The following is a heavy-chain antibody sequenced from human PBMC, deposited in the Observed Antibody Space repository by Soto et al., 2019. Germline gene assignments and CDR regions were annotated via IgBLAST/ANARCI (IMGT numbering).Heavy chain of an antibody. CDR2: INPSAGTT. Sequence: ASVKVSCKSSKYTFTSFDVHWVRQAPGQGLEWMGLINPSAGTTSYAQTFQGRVTMTRDTSTTAVYMELSSLRSEDTAVYYCALGRGRIYYFDYWGQGTLVTVSS. D-gene: IGHD1-26*01. CDR1: KYTFTSFD. J-gene: IGHJ4*02. V-gene: IGHV1-46*03. CDR3: ALGRGRIYYFDY.